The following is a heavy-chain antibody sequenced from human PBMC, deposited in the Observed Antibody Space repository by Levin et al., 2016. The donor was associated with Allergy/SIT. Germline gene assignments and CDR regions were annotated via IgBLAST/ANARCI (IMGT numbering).Heavy chain of an antibody. J-gene: IGHJ4*02. CDR3: TTGI. CDR1: GFTFSNTW. Sequence: GGSLRLSCAASGFTFSNTWMSWVRQAPGKGLEWVGRIKSKADGGTTNYAAPVKGRFTISRDDSENMLYLHMTSLKTEDTAVYYCTTGIWGQGTLVTVSS. CDR2: IKSKADGGTT. V-gene: IGHV3-15*01.